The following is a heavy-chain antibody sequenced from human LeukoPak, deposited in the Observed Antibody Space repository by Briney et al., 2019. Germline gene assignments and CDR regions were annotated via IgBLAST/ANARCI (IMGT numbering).Heavy chain of an antibody. D-gene: IGHD6-19*01. J-gene: IGHJ4*02. CDR3: IRLRYNSVWDVDY. CDR1: GFTLSDHY. Sequence: PGGSLRLSCAASGFTLSDHYIDWVRQAPGKGVEWVGRTRDKTNGYTTEYAASVKGRFSISRDDSKNSLYLQMNSLKTEDTAVYYRIRLRYNSVWDVDYWGQGTLVTVSS. V-gene: IGHV3-72*01. CDR2: TRDKTNGYTT.